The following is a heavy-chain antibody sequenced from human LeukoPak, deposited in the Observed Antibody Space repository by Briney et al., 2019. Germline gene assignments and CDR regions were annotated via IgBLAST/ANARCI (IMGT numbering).Heavy chain of an antibody. Sequence: PSETLSLTCTVSGGSVSSGSYYWSWIRQSPGKGLEWIGYIYYSGSTYYNPSLKSRVTISVDTSKNQFSLKLSSVTAADTAVYYCASYTSDDYGDYGSEYYFDYWGQGTLVTVSS. J-gene: IGHJ4*02. D-gene: IGHD4-17*01. CDR3: ASYTSDDYGDYGSEYYFDY. CDR2: IYYSGST. V-gene: IGHV4-61*01. CDR1: GGSVSSGSYY.